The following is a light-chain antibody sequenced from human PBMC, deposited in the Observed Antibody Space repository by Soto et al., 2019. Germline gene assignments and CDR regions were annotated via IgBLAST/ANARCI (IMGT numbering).Light chain of an antibody. CDR2: WAS. Sequence: DIVMTQSPDSLAVSLGERATINCKSSQSVLYSSNNKNYLARYQQKAGQPPKLLIYWASTRQSGVPDRFSGSGSETDFTLTISSLQAEDVASYYCQQYYNPPLTFGGGTKVEIK. CDR3: QQYYNPPLT. J-gene: IGKJ4*01. V-gene: IGKV4-1*01. CDR1: QSVLYSSNNKNY.